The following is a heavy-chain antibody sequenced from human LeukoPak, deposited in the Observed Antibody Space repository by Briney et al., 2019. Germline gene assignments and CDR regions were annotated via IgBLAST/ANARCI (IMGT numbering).Heavy chain of an antibody. J-gene: IGHJ4*02. CDR3: ARDTLSYGDYGY. CDR1: GGSFSGYY. D-gene: IGHD4-17*01. V-gene: IGHV4-34*01. Sequence: KPSETLSLTCAVYGGSFSGYYWSWIRQPPGKGLEWIGEINHSGSTNYNPSLKSRVTISVDTSKNQFSLKLSSVTAADTAVYYCARDTLSYGDYGYWGQGTLVTVSS. CDR2: INHSGST.